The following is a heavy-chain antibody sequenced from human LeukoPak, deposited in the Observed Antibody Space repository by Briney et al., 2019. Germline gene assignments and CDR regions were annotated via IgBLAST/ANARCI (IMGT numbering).Heavy chain of an antibody. CDR1: GFTFSSYA. J-gene: IGHJ4*02. Sequence: GRSLRLSCAASGFTFSSYAMNWVRQAPGKGLEWVSGISGSGGTTYYADSVKGRFTISRDNSKNTLYLQMNSLRAEDTAVYYCAKRLALTTRAVDYWGQGTLVTVSS. CDR3: AKRLALTTRAVDY. D-gene: IGHD4-17*01. V-gene: IGHV3-23*01. CDR2: ISGSGGTT.